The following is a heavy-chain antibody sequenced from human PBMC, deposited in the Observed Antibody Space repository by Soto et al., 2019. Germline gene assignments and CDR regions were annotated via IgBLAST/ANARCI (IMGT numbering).Heavy chain of an antibody. D-gene: IGHD3-22*01. CDR2: ISDSGATT. V-gene: IGHV3-23*01. Sequence: EVQLLESGGGVVKPGGSLRLSCAASGFSFSDFAMSWVRQAPGKGLEWVSGISDSGATTYYADSVRGRFTISRDNSKNTVYLQMNNLRGEDSASYFCAKEDTSSGSLDHWGQGTLVTVSS. CDR1: GFSFSDFA. J-gene: IGHJ4*02. CDR3: AKEDTSSGSLDH.